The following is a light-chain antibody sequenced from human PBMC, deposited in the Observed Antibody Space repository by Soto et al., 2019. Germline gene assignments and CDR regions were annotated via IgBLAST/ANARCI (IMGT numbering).Light chain of an antibody. CDR3: SSYTSSSTLLV. CDR2: DVS. J-gene: IGLJ1*01. CDR1: SSDVGGYNY. V-gene: IGLV2-14*01. Sequence: QSVLTQPASVSGSPGQSITISCTGTSSDVGGYNYVSWYQQHPGKAPNLMIYDVSNRPSGVSNRFSGSKSGNTASLTISGLQAEDEADYYCSSYTSSSTLLVFGTGTKLTVL.